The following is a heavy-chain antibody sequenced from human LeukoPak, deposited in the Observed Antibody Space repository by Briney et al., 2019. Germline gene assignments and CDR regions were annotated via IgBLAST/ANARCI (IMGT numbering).Heavy chain of an antibody. CDR1: GFTFSSYS. CDR3: ARVGSYDFWNGYYSYFDY. Sequence: GGSLRLSCEASGFTFSSYSMNWVRQAPGKGLEWVSYISSSSSTIYYADSVKGRFTISRDNAKNSLYLQMNSLRAEDTAVYYCARVGSYDFWNGYYSYFDYWGQGTLVTVSS. V-gene: IGHV3-48*01. CDR2: ISSSSSTI. D-gene: IGHD3-3*01. J-gene: IGHJ4*02.